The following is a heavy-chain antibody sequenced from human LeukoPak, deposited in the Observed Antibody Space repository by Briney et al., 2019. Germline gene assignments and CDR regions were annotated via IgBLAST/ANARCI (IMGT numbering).Heavy chain of an antibody. CDR1: GYTFTGYY. CDR2: INPNSGGT. Sequence: ASVKVSCKASGYTFTGYYMHWVRQAPGQGLEWKGWINPNSGGTNYAQKFQGRVTMTRDTSISTAYMELSRLRSDDTAVYYCARSSGDILTGYNDYWGQGTLVTVSS. J-gene: IGHJ4*02. D-gene: IGHD3-9*01. CDR3: ARSSGDILTGYNDY. V-gene: IGHV1-2*02.